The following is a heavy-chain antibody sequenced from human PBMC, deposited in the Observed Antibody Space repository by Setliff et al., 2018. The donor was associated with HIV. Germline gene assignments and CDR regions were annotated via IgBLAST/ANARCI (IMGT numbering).Heavy chain of an antibody. CDR3: ARDRYAGEIDY. CDR1: GGSINSGHYY. D-gene: IGHD3-10*01. Sequence: PSPTCSVSGGSINSGHYYWSWIRHHPGKGLEWTGYTYYTGSTYFNPSLKSRVTLSIDTSKNKFSVKLSSVTAADTGVYYCARDRYAGEIDYWGQGTLVTVSS. CDR2: TYYTGST. V-gene: IGHV4-31*03. J-gene: IGHJ4*02.